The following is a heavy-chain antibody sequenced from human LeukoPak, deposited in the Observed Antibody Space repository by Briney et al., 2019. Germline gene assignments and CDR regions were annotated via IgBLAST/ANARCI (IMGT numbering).Heavy chain of an antibody. J-gene: IGHJ5*02. CDR2: ISYDGSNK. CDR1: GFTFSSYG. Sequence: GRSLRLSCAASGFTFSSYGMHWVRQAPGKGLEWVAVISYDGSNKYYADSVKGRFTISRDNSKNTLYLQMNSLRAEDTAVYYCARDHGESYLMMTMFDPWGQGTLVTVSS. CDR3: ARDHGESYLMMTMFDP. D-gene: IGHD3-16*01. V-gene: IGHV3-30*03.